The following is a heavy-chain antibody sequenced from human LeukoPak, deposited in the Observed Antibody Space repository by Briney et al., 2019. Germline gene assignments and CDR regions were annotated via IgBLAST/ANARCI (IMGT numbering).Heavy chain of an antibody. V-gene: IGHV4-4*07. CDR3: AREYCSSTSCYWVNWFDP. CDR1: GGSISSYY. J-gene: IGHJ5*02. CDR2: IHTSGST. D-gene: IGHD2-2*01. Sequence: PSETLSLTCTVSGGSISSYYWSWIRQPAGKGLEWIGRIHTSGSTNYNPSLKSRVTMSVDTSKNQFSLKLSSVTAADTAVYYCAREYCSSTSCYWVNWFDPWGQGTLVTVSS.